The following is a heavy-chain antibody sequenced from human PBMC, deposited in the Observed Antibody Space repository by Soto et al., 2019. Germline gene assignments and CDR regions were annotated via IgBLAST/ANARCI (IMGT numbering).Heavy chain of an antibody. J-gene: IGHJ4*02. CDR1: GGSISSYY. Sequence: SETLSLTCTFSGGSISSYYWTWIRQPPGKGLEWIGYIYFRGTTNYNPSLKSRVTMSADTSKNQFSLKLNSVTAADTAVYYCARMNYYDTSGYPFDYWGQGMMVTSPQ. D-gene: IGHD3-22*01. CDR3: ARMNYYDTSGYPFDY. V-gene: IGHV4-59*01. CDR2: IYFRGTT.